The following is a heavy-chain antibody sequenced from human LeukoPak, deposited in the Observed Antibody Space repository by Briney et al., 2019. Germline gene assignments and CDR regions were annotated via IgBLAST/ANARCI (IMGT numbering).Heavy chain of an antibody. V-gene: IGHV3-11*01. Sequence: GGSLRLSCAASGFTVSSNYMSWVRQAPGKEPEWISILNPTATSVMYADSLKGRFSVSRDNAKNTFFLHMNRLTVEDTAMYYCARDRGWIRDYWGRGTPVTVSS. J-gene: IGHJ4*02. CDR2: LNPTATSV. D-gene: IGHD2-2*03. CDR3: ARDRGWIRDY. CDR1: GFTVSSNY.